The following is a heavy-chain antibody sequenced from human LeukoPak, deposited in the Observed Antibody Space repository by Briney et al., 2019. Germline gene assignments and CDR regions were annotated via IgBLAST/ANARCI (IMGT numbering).Heavy chain of an antibody. Sequence: GGSLRLSCAASGFTFRIYAMSWVRQAPGKGLEWVSGISGSASTYYADSGKGRFTISRDNSKNTLYLQMSSLRAEDTAVYYCAISGGYWAWAHWGQGTLVTVSS. V-gene: IGHV3-23*01. CDR3: AISGGYWAWAH. CDR2: ISGSAST. D-gene: IGHD1-26*01. J-gene: IGHJ4*02. CDR1: GFTFRIYA.